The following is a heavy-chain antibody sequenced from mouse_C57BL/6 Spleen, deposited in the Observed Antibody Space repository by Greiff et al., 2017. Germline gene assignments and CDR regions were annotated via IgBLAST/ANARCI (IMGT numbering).Heavy chain of an antibody. J-gene: IGHJ2*01. CDR2: IYPGSGST. CDR3: ARDDTTVVGYYFDY. CDR1: GYAFSSYW. V-gene: IGHV1-80*01. Sequence: VQLQQSGAELVKPGASVKISCKASGYAFSSYWMNWVKQRPGKGLEWIGQIYPGSGSTNYNEKFKSKATLTVDTSSSTAYMQLSSLTSEDSAVYYCARDDTTVVGYYFDYWGQGTTLTVSS. D-gene: IGHD1-1*01.